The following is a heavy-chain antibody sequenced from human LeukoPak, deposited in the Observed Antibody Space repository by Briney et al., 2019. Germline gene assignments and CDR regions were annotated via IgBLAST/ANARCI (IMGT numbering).Heavy chain of an antibody. CDR2: IYYSGST. CDR1: GGSISSSSYY. Sequence: SETLSLTCTVSGGSISSSSYYWGWIRQPPGKGLEWIRSIYYSGSTYYNPSLKSRVTISVDTSKNQFSLKLSSVTAADTAVYYCARHGLRYFDGGDFDYWGQGTLVTISS. CDR3: ARHGLRYFDGGDFDY. V-gene: IGHV4-39*01. J-gene: IGHJ4*02. D-gene: IGHD3-9*01.